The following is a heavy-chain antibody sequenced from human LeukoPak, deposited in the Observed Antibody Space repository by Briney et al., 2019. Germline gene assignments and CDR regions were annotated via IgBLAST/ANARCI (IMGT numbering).Heavy chain of an antibody. D-gene: IGHD3-10*01. CDR2: IYYSGST. CDR1: GGSXXXSSYY. Sequence: SLTCTXXGGSXXXSSYYWGWIRQPPGTGLEWLGSIYYSGSTYYNPSLKSRVTISVDTSKNQFSLKLSSVTAADTAVYYCARLPITMVRGVMFDYWGQGTLVTVSS. J-gene: IGHJ4*02. CDR3: ARLPITMVRGVMFDY. V-gene: IGHV4-39*01.